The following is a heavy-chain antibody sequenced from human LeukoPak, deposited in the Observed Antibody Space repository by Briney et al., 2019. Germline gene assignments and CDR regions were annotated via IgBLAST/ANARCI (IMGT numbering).Heavy chain of an antibody. V-gene: IGHV3-49*04. J-gene: IGHJ4*02. CDR3: TAESANYYDSSAILGGLDY. CDR1: GFTFGDYA. D-gene: IGHD3-22*01. Sequence: GRSLRLFCTASGFTFGDYAMSWVRQAPGKGLEWVGFMRSKAYGGTTEYAASVKGRFTISRDDSKSIAYLQMNSLKTEDTAVYYCTAESANYYDSSAILGGLDYWGQGTLVTVSS. CDR2: MRSKAYGGTT.